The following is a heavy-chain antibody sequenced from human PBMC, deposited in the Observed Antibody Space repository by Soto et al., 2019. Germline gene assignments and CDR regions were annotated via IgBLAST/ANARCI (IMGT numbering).Heavy chain of an antibody. D-gene: IGHD4-4*01. CDR2: IDSDGSTT. J-gene: IGHJ6*02. CDR1: GFTFSVYW. Sequence: EVQLVESGGGLVQPGGSLRLSCAASGFTFSVYWMHWVRQAPGKGLVWVSRIDSDGSTTSYADSVKGRFTISRDNAKSTLYLQMNSLTAEYKAVYYCARPGYSNYGPGVDVWGQVTTVTVSS. CDR3: ARPGYSNYGPGVDV. V-gene: IGHV3-74*01.